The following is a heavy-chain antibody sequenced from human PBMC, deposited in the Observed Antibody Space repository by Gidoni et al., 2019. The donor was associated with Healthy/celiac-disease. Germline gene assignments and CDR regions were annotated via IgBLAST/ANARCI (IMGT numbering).Heavy chain of an antibody. CDR1: GGSLSSGGYY. V-gene: IGHV4-31*03. CDR3: ARDRPSNTLYYYYGMDV. Sequence: QVQLQESGPGLVKPSQTLSLTCTFSGGSLSSGGYYWSWIRQHPGKGLEWIGYIYYSGSTYYNPSLKSRVTISVDTSKNQFSLKLSSVTAADTAVYYCARDRPSNTLYYYYGMDVWGQGTTVTVSS. D-gene: IGHD3-3*02. J-gene: IGHJ6*02. CDR2: IYYSGST.